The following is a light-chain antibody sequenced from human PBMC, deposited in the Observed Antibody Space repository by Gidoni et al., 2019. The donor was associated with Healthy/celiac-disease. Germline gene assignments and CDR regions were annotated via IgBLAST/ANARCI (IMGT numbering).Light chain of an antibody. CDR1: QSVSSY. J-gene: IGKJ3*01. CDR2: DAS. V-gene: IGKV3-11*01. Sequence: EIVLTPSPATLSLSPGERATLSCRASQSVSSYLAWYQQKPGQAPRLLIYDASNRATGIPARFSGSGSGTDFTLTISSLEPEDFAVYYCQQRSNRRTFGPGTKVDIK. CDR3: QQRSNRRT.